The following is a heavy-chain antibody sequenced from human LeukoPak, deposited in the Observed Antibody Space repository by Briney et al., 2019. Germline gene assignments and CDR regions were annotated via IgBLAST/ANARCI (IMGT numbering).Heavy chain of an antibody. CDR2: FYSGGST. D-gene: IGHD3-3*01. V-gene: IGHV3-53*01. CDR3: AKDRGTIFGVVTPGWFDP. CDR1: GFTVSSNY. J-gene: IGHJ5*02. Sequence: GGSLRLSCAASGFTVSSNYMSWVRQAPGKGLEWVSVFYSGGSTYYADSVKGRFTISRDNSKNTLYLQMNSLRAEDTAVYYCAKDRGTIFGVVTPGWFDPWGQGTLVTVSS.